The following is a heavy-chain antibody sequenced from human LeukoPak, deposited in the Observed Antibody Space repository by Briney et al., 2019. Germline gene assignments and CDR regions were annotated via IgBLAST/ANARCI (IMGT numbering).Heavy chain of an antibody. D-gene: IGHD2-15*01. V-gene: IGHV4-34*01. CDR1: GGSFSGYY. J-gene: IGHJ3*02. CDR3: ARRTRRAAATTRDAFDI. Sequence: SGTLSLTCAVYGGSFSGYYWSWIRQPPGKGLEWIGEINHSGSTNYNPSLKSRVTISVDTSKNQFSLKLSSVTAADTAVYYCARRTRRAAATTRDAFDIWGQGTMVTVSS. CDR2: INHSGST.